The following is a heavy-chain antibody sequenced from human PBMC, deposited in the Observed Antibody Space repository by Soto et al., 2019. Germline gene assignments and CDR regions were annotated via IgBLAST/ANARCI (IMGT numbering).Heavy chain of an antibody. CDR3: ARDGGGTYYFDY. J-gene: IGHJ4*02. Sequence: SGGSLRLSCAASGFTFSSYGIHWVRQAPGKGLEWVAVIWYDGSNKYYADSVKGRFTISRDNSKNTLYLQMNSLRAEDTAVFYCARDGGGTYYFDYWGQGTLVTVSS. V-gene: IGHV3-33*01. CDR1: GFTFSSYG. CDR2: IWYDGSNK. D-gene: IGHD1-26*01.